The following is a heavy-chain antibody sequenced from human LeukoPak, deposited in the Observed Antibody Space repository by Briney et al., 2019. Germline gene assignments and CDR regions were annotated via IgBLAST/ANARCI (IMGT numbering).Heavy chain of an antibody. V-gene: IGHV3-64*01. Sequence: GGSLRLSCAASGFTFSSYAMHWVRQAPRKGLEYVSAISSNGGSTYYANSVKGRFSISRDNSKNTLYLQMGSLRAEDMAVYYCARSGYGGNSDAFDIWGQGTMVTVSS. CDR3: ARSGYGGNSDAFDI. CDR1: GFTFSSYA. J-gene: IGHJ3*02. D-gene: IGHD4-23*01. CDR2: ISSNGGST.